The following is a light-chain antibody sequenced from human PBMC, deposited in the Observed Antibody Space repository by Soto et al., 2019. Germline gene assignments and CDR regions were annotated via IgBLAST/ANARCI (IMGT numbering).Light chain of an antibody. CDR2: GAS. CDR1: QSIGGNY. V-gene: IGKV3-20*01. Sequence: EIVLTQSPGTLSLSPGETASLSCRASQSIGGNYLAWYQQKFGQAPRLLIYGASTRATGIPDRFSGSGSGSGFTLTISRLEAEDSAVYYCQQYGDSPYTFGQGTKLEL. J-gene: IGKJ2*01. CDR3: QQYGDSPYT.